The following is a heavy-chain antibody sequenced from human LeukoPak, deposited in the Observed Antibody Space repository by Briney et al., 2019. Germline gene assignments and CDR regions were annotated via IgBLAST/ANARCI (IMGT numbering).Heavy chain of an antibody. V-gene: IGHV3-21*01. D-gene: IGHD3-9*01. CDR3: ARGRYFDWPGRPLDY. J-gene: IGHJ4*02. CDR2: ISSSSSYI. CDR1: GFIFKNHE. Sequence: GGSLRLSCAASGFIFKNHEMNWVRQAPGKGLEWVSSISSSSSYIYYADSVKGRFTISRDNAKNSLYLQMNSLRAEDTAVYYCARGRYFDWPGRPLDYWGQGTLVTVSS.